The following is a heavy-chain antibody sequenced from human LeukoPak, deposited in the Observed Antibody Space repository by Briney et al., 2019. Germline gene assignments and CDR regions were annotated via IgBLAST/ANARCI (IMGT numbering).Heavy chain of an antibody. V-gene: IGHV3-23*01. Sequence: PSETLSLTCAVYGGSFSGYYWSWVRQAPGKGLEWVSAISGSGGSTYYADSVKGRFTISRDNSKNTLYLQMNSLRAEDTAVYYCAKDKVYYYDRSGYYSPGYWGQGTLVTVSS. D-gene: IGHD3-22*01. CDR3: AKDKVYYYDRSGYYSPGY. CDR1: GGSFSGYY. CDR2: ISGSGGST. J-gene: IGHJ4*02.